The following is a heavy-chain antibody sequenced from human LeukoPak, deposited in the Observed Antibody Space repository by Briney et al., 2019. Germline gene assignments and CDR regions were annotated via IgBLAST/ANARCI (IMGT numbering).Heavy chain of an antibody. D-gene: IGHD1-20*01. Sequence: GASVKVSCTASGYTFTSYAMHWVRQAPGQRLEWMGWINAGNGNTKYSQKFQGRVTVTRDTSASTAYMELSSLRSEDTAVYYCARTTSRRYNWNDVDWFDPWGQGTLVTVSS. CDR1: GYTFTSYA. J-gene: IGHJ5*02. V-gene: IGHV1-3*01. CDR3: ARTTSRRYNWNDVDWFDP. CDR2: INAGNGNT.